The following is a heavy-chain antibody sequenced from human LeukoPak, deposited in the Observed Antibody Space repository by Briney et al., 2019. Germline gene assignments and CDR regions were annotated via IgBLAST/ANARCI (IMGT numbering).Heavy chain of an antibody. V-gene: IGHV4-34*01. CDR1: GGSFSGYY. CDR2: INHSGST. D-gene: IGHD6-19*01. Sequence: SETLSLTCAVYGGSFSGYYWSWIRQPPGKGLEWIGEINHSGSTNYNPSLKSRVTISVDTSKNQFSLKLSSVTAADTAVYYCARSRQWLVMKAFDIWGQGTMVTVSS. CDR3: ARSRQWLVMKAFDI. J-gene: IGHJ3*02.